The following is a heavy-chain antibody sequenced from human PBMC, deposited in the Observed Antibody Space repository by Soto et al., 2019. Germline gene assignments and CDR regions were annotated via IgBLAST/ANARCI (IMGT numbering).Heavy chain of an antibody. CDR2: IGTAGDT. CDR1: GFTFSSYD. J-gene: IGHJ4*02. V-gene: IGHV3-13*01. D-gene: IGHD3-10*01. Sequence: GGSLRLSCAASGFTFSSYDMHWVRQATGKGLEWVSAIGTAGDTYYPGSVKGRFTISRENAKNSLYLQMNSLRAGDTAVYYCARSESTMVRGVLIPPDYWGQGTLVTVSS. CDR3: ARSESTMVRGVLIPPDY.